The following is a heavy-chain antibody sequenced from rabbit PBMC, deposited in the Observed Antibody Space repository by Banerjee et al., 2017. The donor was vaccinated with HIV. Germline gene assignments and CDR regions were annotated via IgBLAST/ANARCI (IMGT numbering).Heavy chain of an antibody. V-gene: IGHV1S40*01. CDR2: IYGGSSGST. Sequence: QSLEEPGGDLVKPGASLTLTCEASGFSFSSGYDMCWVRQAPGKGLEWIACIYGGSSGSTHYASWAKGRFTISSHNAQNTLYLQLNSLTAADTATYFCVRDHSYDDYGDYLAFDLWGQGTLVTVS. J-gene: IGHJ4*01. CDR1: GFSFSSGYD. D-gene: IGHD2-1*01. CDR3: VRDHSYDDYGDYLAFDL.